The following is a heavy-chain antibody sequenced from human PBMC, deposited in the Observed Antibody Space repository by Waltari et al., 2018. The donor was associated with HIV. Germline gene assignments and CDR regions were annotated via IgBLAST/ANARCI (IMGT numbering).Heavy chain of an antibody. D-gene: IGHD3-22*01. CDR3: ARIIVVVPADDY. CDR1: GFTFSSYA. CDR2: ISGSGGST. Sequence: EVQLLESGGGLVQPGGSLRLSCAASGFTFSSYAMSWVRRAPGKGLEWVSAISGSGGSTYYADSVKGRFTISRDNSKNTLYLQMNSLRAEDTAVYYCARIIVVVPADDYWGQGTLVTVSS. J-gene: IGHJ4*02. V-gene: IGHV3-23*01.